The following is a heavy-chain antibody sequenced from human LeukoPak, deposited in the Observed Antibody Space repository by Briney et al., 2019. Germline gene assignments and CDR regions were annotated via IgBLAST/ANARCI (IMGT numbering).Heavy chain of an antibody. CDR1: GFTFSKYG. D-gene: IGHD1-1*01. Sequence: GGSLRLSCAASGFTFSKYGMHWVRQAPGKGLEWVAVISHDGNNKCYADSVKGRFTISRDNSMNTLYLQMNSLRAEDTAVYYCARAPGYGAAYYFDYWGQGTLVTVSS. CDR3: ARAPGYGAAYYFDY. V-gene: IGHV3-30*03. J-gene: IGHJ4*02. CDR2: ISHDGNNK.